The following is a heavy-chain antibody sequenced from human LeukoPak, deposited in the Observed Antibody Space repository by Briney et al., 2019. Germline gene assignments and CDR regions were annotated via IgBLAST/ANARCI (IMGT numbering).Heavy chain of an antibody. V-gene: IGHV3-48*02. CDR3: ARDYGGHGEYFDY. D-gene: IGHD4-23*01. Sequence: GGSLRLSCAASGFTFSGYGMHWVRQAPGKGLEWVSYISASSTTIYYADSVKGRFTTSRDNAKNSVYLQMNSLRDEDTAVYYCARDYGGHGEYFDYWGQGTLVTVSS. CDR1: GFTFSGYG. CDR2: ISASSTTI. J-gene: IGHJ4*02.